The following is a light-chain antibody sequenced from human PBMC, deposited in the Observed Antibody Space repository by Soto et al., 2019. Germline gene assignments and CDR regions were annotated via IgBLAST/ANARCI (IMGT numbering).Light chain of an antibody. CDR1: QSVSSN. V-gene: IGKV3-15*01. Sequence: EIVMTQSPATLSVSPGERATLSCTASQSVSSNLAWYQPKPGQAPRLLIYGASTRATGIPARFSGSGSRTEFTLTISSLQSEDFAVYYCQQYNNWPGTFGQGTKVDIK. CDR2: GAS. CDR3: QQYNNWPGT. J-gene: IGKJ1*01.